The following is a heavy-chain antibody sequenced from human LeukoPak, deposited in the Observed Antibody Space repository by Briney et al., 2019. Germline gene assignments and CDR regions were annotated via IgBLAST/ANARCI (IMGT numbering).Heavy chain of an antibody. CDR2: LNPNSGGT. D-gene: IGHD6-13*01. Sequence: ASVKVSCRASGYTFTAHHIHWVRQAPGQGLEWMGWLNPNSGGTNYAQKFQGRVTMTRDTSISTAYMELNSLRSDDTAVYCCARVDANTWYGKIDYWGQGTLVTVSS. CDR1: GYTFTAHH. V-gene: IGHV1-2*02. J-gene: IGHJ4*02. CDR3: ARVDANTWYGKIDY.